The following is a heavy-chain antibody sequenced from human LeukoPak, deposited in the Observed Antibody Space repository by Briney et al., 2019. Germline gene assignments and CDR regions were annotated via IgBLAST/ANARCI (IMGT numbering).Heavy chain of an antibody. CDR1: GYTFTSYY. V-gene: IGHV1-46*01. D-gene: IGHD2-2*01. Sequence: ASVKVSCKASGYTFTSYYMHWVRQAPGQGLEWMGIINPSGGSTSYAQKFQGRVTMTRDTSTSTVYMELSSLRSEDTAVYYCARSEKVPDYYYYMDVWGKGTTVTISS. J-gene: IGHJ6*03. CDR3: ARSEKVPDYYYYMDV. CDR2: INPSGGST.